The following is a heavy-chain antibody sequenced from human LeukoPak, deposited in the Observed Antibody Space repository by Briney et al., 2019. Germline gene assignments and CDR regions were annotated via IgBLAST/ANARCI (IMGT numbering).Heavy chain of an antibody. CDR3: ARDPRIVVVVAATGGWFDP. V-gene: IGHV1-18*01. Sequence: ASVKVSCKASGYTFTSYGISWVRQAPGQGLEWMGWISAYNGNTNYAQKLQGRVTMTTDTSMSTAYMELRSLRSDDTAVYYCARDPRIVVVVAATGGWFDPWGQGTLVTVSS. CDR1: GYTFTSYG. J-gene: IGHJ5*02. CDR2: ISAYNGNT. D-gene: IGHD2-15*01.